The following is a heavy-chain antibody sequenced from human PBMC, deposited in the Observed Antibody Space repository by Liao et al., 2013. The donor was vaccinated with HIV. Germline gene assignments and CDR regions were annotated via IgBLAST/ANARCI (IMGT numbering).Heavy chain of an antibody. J-gene: IGHJ3*02. CDR3: ASWISDSGSYYGINDAFDI. Sequence: QVQLQESGPGLVKPSETLSLTCTVSGGSISSYYWSWIRQPPGKGLEWIGYIYYSGSTNYNPSLKSRVTISVDTSKNQFSLKLSSVTAADTAVYYCASWISDSGSYYGINDAFDIWGQGTMVTVSS. CDR2: IYYSGST. D-gene: IGHD1-26*01. V-gene: IGHV4-59*01. CDR1: GGSISSYY.